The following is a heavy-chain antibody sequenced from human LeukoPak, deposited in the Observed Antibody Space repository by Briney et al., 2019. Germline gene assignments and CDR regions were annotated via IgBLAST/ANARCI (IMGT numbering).Heavy chain of an antibody. CDR1: GGSISSYY. D-gene: IGHD3-3*01. CDR2: IYYSGST. J-gene: IGHJ3*02. CDR3: ARVSSYDFWSGYEPIDAFDI. Sequence: SETLSLTCTVSGGSISSYYWSWIRQPPGKGLEWIGYIYYSGSTNYNPSLKSRVTISVDTSKNQFSLKLSSVTAADTAVYYCARVSSYDFWSGYEPIDAFDIWGQGTMVTVSS. V-gene: IGHV4-59*01.